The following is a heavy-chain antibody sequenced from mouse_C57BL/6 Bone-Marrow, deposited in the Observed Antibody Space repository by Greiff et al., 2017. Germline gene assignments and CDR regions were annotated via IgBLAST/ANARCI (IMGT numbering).Heavy chain of an antibody. CDR2: ISPTSGRT. V-gene: IGHV1-55*01. Sequence: VKLQQPGAELVKPGASVKMSCKASGYTFPSYWITWVKQRPGQGLEWIGDISPTSGRTNYNEKFKSKAILTVDTSSTTAYMQLSSLTSEYSAVFYCARSGPLGRSLDYGGQGTSLTVSS. CDR3: ARSGPLGRSLDY. J-gene: IGHJ2*02. CDR1: GYTFPSYW. D-gene: IGHD4-1*01.